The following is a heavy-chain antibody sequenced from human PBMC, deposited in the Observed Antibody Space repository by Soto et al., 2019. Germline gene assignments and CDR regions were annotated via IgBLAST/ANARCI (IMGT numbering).Heavy chain of an antibody. V-gene: IGHV3-53*04. CDR2: IYSGGST. J-gene: IGHJ5*02. CDR1: GFTVSSNY. D-gene: IGHD2-21*02. CDR3: AIGLDSGGDCPKWFDP. Sequence: EVQLVESGGGLVQPGGSLRLSCAASGFTVSSNYMSWVRQAPGKGLEWVSVIYSGGSTYYADSVKGRFTISTHNSKNTLYLQMNSLRAEDTAVYYCAIGLDSGGDCPKWFDPWGQGTLVTVSS.